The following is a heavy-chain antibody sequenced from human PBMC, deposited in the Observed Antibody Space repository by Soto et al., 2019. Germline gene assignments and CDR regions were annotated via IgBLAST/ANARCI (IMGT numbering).Heavy chain of an antibody. V-gene: IGHV4-34*01. D-gene: IGHD2-15*01. Sequence: QVQLQQWGAGLVKPSETLSLSCAVYGGSFNTYHWTRIRQPPGKGLEWIGEITHSGTTDYNPSLQCRVGLSVDTSKKQFSLTLSSVTAADTAVYYGARGRALTVAAMINCLDSWGQGTLVTVSS. J-gene: IGHJ4*02. CDR1: GGSFNTYH. CDR3: ARGRALTVAAMINCLDS. CDR2: ITHSGTT.